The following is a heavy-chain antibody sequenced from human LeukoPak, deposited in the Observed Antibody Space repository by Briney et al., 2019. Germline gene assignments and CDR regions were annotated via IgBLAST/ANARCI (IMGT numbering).Heavy chain of an antibody. J-gene: IGHJ4*02. V-gene: IGHV3-30-3*01. CDR2: ISYDGSNK. CDR3: ARDYVAGLGGFDY. CDR1: AFTFSSYA. D-gene: IGHD3/OR15-3a*01. Sequence: GVSLTLSCAASAFTFSSYAMLWVRQAPGKGLEWVAVISYDGSNKYYADSVKGRFTISRDNSKNTLYLQMNSLRAEDTAVYYCARDYVAGLGGFDYWGQGTLVTVSS.